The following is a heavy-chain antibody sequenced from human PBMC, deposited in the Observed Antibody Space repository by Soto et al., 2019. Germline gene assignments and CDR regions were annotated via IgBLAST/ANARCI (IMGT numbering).Heavy chain of an antibody. V-gene: IGHV4-39*01. Sequence: SETLSLTCTVSGGSISSSSYYWGWIRQPPGKGLEWIGRIYYSGSTYYNPSLKSRVTISVETSKNQFSLKLSSVTAADTAVYYCARLSSGWSKYYYFDYWGQGTLVTVSS. CDR1: GGSISSSSYY. D-gene: IGHD6-19*01. CDR3: ARLSSGWSKYYYFDY. J-gene: IGHJ4*02. CDR2: IYYSGST.